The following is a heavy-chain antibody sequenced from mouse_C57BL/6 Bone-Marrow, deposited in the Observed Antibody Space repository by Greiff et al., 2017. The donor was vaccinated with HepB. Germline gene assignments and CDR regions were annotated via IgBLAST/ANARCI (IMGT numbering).Heavy chain of an antibody. J-gene: IGHJ4*01. D-gene: IGHD1-2*01. Sequence: QVQLQQSGAELVRPGASVTLSCKASGYTFTDYEMHWVKQTPVHGLEWIGAIDPETGGTAYNQKFKGKAILTADKSSSTAYMELRSLTSEDSAVYYCTRERKLLRLLMDYWGQGTSVTVSS. CDR3: TRERKLLRLLMDY. CDR1: GYTFTDYE. CDR2: IDPETGGT. V-gene: IGHV1-15*01.